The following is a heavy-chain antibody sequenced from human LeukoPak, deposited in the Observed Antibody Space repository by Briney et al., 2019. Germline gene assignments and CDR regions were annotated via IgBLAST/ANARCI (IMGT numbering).Heavy chain of an antibody. J-gene: IGHJ4*02. Sequence: SETLSLTCTVSGGSISSYYWSWIRQPPGKGLEWIGYIYYSGSTNYSPSLKSRVTISVDTSKNQFSLKLSSVTAADTAVYYCACRGVAGTRDYWGQGTLVTVSS. V-gene: IGHV4-59*01. D-gene: IGHD1-1*01. CDR2: IYYSGST. CDR3: ACRGVAGTRDY. CDR1: GGSISSYY.